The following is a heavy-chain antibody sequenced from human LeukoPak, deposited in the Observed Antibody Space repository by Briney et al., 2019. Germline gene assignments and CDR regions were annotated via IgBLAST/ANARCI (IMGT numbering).Heavy chain of an antibody. J-gene: IGHJ4*02. D-gene: IGHD3-10*01. CDR1: GGSISSSTYY. Sequence: SETLSLTCTVSGGSISSSTYYWGWIRQPPGKGLEWIGSMYYSGSTYYNPSLKSRVTISVDTSNNQFSLKLSSVTAADTAVYYCARQRFYNSGSYYWRLHYLDYWGQGTLVTVSS. V-gene: IGHV4-39*01. CDR2: MYYSGST. CDR3: ARQRFYNSGSYYWRLHYLDY.